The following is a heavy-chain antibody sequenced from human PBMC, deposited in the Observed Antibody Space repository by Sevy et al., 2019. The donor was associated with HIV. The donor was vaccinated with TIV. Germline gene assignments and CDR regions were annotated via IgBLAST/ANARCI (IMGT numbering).Heavy chain of an antibody. Sequence: GGSLRLSCAASGFTFSSYAMSWVRQAPGKGLEWVSAISGSGGSTYYADSVKGRFTISRDNSKNTLYLQMNSLRAEDTAVYYCAKLQSQDYYHFWSVPIGFDYWGQGTLVTVSS. CDR3: AKLQSQDYYHFWSVPIGFDY. CDR2: ISGSGGST. J-gene: IGHJ4*02. V-gene: IGHV3-23*01. CDR1: GFTFSSYA. D-gene: IGHD3-3*01.